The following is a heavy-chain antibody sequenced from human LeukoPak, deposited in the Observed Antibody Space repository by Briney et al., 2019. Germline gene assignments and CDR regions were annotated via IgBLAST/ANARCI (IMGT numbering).Heavy chain of an antibody. CDR1: GFTFSSYA. D-gene: IGHD2-15*01. V-gene: IGHV3-23*01. Sequence: GRSLRLSCAASGFTFSSYAMSWARQAPGKGLEWVSGISRSGGSTFYADSVKGRFTISRDNSKDTLYLQMNSLRAEDTTVYYCARSWVAATGDYCGQGTLITVSS. CDR2: ISRSGGST. CDR3: ARSWVAATGDY. J-gene: IGHJ4*02.